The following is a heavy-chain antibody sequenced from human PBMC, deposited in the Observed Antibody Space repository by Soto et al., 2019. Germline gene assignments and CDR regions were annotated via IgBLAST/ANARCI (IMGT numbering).Heavy chain of an antibody. CDR2: IKQDGSEK. CDR1: GFIFSNYW. Sequence: PGGSLRLSCAASGFIFSNYWMTWVRQAPGKGLEWVANIKQDGSEKYYVDSVKGRFTISRDNAKNSLFLQMNSLRVEDTAVYYCARDGRWGQGTLVTAPQ. CDR3: ARDGR. V-gene: IGHV3-7*05. J-gene: IGHJ4*02.